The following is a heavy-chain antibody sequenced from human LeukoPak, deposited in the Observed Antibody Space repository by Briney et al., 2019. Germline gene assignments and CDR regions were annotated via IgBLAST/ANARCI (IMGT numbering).Heavy chain of an antibody. D-gene: IGHD5-18*01. CDR1: GFTFSDYW. CDR2: MNTDGSEI. V-gene: IGHV3-74*01. J-gene: IGHJ4*02. CDR3: ARGSGYYYLGY. Sequence: GGSLRLSCAASGFTFSDYWMHWVRQAPGKGLVWVLGMNTDGSEIRYADSVKGRFTISRDNAMNTVYLQMNSLRVEDTAMFYCARGSGYYYLGYWGQGALVTVSS.